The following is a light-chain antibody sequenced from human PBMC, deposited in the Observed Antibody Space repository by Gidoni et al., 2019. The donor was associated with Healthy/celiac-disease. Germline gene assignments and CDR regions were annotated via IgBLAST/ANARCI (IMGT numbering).Light chain of an antibody. V-gene: IGKV1-5*03. CDR1: QSISIW. CDR2: KAY. J-gene: IGKJ1*01. Sequence: DIQMTQSPSTLSASVGDRVTINCRASQSISIWLAWYQQKPGKAPKLLIYKAYSLESGVPSRFSGSGSGTEFTLTISSLQPDDFATYYCQQYNSYSGTFGQXTKVEIK. CDR3: QQYNSYSGT.